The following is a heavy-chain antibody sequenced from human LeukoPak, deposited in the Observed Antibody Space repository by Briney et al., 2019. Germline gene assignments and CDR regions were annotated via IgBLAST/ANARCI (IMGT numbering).Heavy chain of an antibody. J-gene: IGHJ6*02. V-gene: IGHV4-59*08. D-gene: IGHD6-19*01. CDR1: GGSISNYC. CDR2: ICDSGST. Sequence: SETLSLTCIVSGGSISNYCWSWIRQPPGKGLEWIGYICDSGSTNYNPSLKSRVTISVDTSKNHFSLKLSSVTAAETAVYYCARQGAVAATYHYYAMDGWGQGSTGTVSS. CDR3: ARQGAVAATYHYYAMDG.